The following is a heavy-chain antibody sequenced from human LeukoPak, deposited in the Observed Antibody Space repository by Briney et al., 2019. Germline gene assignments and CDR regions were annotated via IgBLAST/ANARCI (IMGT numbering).Heavy chain of an antibody. J-gene: IGHJ4*02. Sequence: KPSETLSLTCTVSGGSIISSGYYWAWIRQPPGKGLGWIGRIYYSGSTNHNPSLKSRVTLSVEPSKNHFSLKLSSVTAAETAVYYCARHWAEGIAARRRHFDYWGQGTLVTVSS. CDR1: GGSIISSGYY. CDR2: IYYSGST. CDR3: ARHWAEGIAARRRHFDY. V-gene: IGHV4-39*01. D-gene: IGHD6-6*01.